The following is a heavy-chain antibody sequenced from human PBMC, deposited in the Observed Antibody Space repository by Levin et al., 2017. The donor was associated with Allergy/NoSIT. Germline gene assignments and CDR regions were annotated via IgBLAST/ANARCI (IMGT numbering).Heavy chain of an antibody. V-gene: IGHV4-59*01. Sequence: SETLSLTCTVSGGSISSYYWIWIRQPPGKGLEWIGYIYYSGSTNYNPSLKSRVTISVDTSKNQFSLKLSSVTAADTAVYYCARDSDGPGGGGIDYWGQGTLVTVSS. CDR2: IYYSGST. CDR3: ARDSDGPGGGGIDY. D-gene: IGHD2-15*01. J-gene: IGHJ4*02. CDR1: GGSISSYY.